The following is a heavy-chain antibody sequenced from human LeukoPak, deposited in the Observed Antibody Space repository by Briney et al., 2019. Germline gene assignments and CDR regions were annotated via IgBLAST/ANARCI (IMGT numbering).Heavy chain of an antibody. Sequence: ASVKVSCKASGYTFTGYNMHWVRQAPGQGLEWMGWINPESGGTNYAQKFQGRVTMTRDTSIRTAYMELSSLRSDDTAIYYCARCVRDGIVGATAGYWGQGTLVTVSS. V-gene: IGHV1-2*02. CDR1: GYTFTGYN. CDR2: INPESGGT. CDR3: ARCVRDGIVGATAGY. D-gene: IGHD1-26*01. J-gene: IGHJ4*02.